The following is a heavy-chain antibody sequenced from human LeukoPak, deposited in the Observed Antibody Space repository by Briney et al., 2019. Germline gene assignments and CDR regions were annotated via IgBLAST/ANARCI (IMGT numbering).Heavy chain of an antibody. J-gene: IGHJ4*02. Sequence: GGSLRLSCATSGFTFSSYVMSWARQAPGKGLEWVSGISDGGGSTYYADSVKGRFTISRDNSKNTLYLQMNSLRAEDTAVYYCAKGGGGTHAFAYWGQGTLVTVSS. CDR1: GFTFSSYV. D-gene: IGHD1-26*01. V-gene: IGHV3-23*01. CDR3: AKGGGGTHAFAY. CDR2: ISDGGGST.